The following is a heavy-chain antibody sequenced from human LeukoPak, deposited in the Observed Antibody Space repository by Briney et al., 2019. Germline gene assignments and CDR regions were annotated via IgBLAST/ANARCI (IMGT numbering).Heavy chain of an antibody. D-gene: IGHD4-17*01. CDR1: GFTFSDYY. V-gene: IGHV3-11*04. J-gene: IGHJ4*02. CDR3: AKETYADYAFDY. CDR2: ISSSGSTI. Sequence: GGSLRLSCAASGFTFSDYYMSWIRQAPGKGLEWVSYISSSGSTIYYADSVKGRFTISRDNAKNSLYLQMNSLRAEDTAVYFCAKETYADYAFDYWGQGTLVTVSS.